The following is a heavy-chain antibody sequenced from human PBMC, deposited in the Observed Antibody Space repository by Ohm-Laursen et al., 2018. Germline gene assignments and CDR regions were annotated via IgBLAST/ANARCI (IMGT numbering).Heavy chain of an antibody. Sequence: SETLSLTCPVYGESFSGFYWNWIRQSPGKGLEWIGEINHSGNTNYNPSLKSRVTISVDTSKNQFSLKLNSVTAADTAVYYCARGGVHCYALWGQGTLVTVSS. CDR1: GESFSGFY. D-gene: IGHD2-2*01. CDR2: INHSGNT. CDR3: ARGGVHCYAL. J-gene: IGHJ4*02. V-gene: IGHV4-34*01.